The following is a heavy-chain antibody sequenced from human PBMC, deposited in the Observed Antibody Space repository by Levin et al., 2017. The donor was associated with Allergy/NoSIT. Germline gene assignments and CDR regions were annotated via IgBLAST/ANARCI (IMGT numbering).Heavy chain of an antibody. Sequence: GGSLRLSCAASGFTVSDNYMSWVRQAPGKGLEWVSFIYSGGTTKYADSVKGRFTVSRDNSKNTVYIQMISLRAEDTAIYYCARGLTGIEEAGEYDAFDIWGQGTMVTVSS. J-gene: IGHJ3*02. CDR3: ARGLTGIEEAGEYDAFDI. CDR1: GFTVSDNY. D-gene: IGHD6-19*01. V-gene: IGHV3-66*01. CDR2: IYSGGTT.